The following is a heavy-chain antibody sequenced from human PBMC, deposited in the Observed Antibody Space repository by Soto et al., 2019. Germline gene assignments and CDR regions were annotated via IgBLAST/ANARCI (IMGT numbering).Heavy chain of an antibody. V-gene: IGHV4-59*11. CDR2: SYYSGST. D-gene: IGHD3-10*01. CDR1: GGSISSHY. Sequence: QVQLQESGPGLVRPSETLSLTCTVSGGSISSHYWSWIRQPPGKGLEWIGYSYYSGSTYCNPSLTSRISISVDTSKSHFSLKVRSVTAADKAVDYCSIRQFRSGYFDYWGQGILVTVSS. CDR3: SIRQFRSGYFDY. J-gene: IGHJ4*02.